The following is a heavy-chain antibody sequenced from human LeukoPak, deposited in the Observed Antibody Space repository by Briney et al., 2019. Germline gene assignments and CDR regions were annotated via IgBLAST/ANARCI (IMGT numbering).Heavy chain of an antibody. CDR2: ISAYNGNT. V-gene: IGHV1-18*01. J-gene: IGHJ4*02. CDR3: ARVGYGSGSRPRYFDY. CDR1: GYTFTSYG. Sequence: ASVKVSCKASGYTFTSYGISWVRQAPGQGLEWMGWISAYNGNTNYAQKLQGRVTMTTDTSTSTAYMELRSLRADDTAVYYCARVGYGSGSRPRYFDYWGQGTLVTVSS. D-gene: IGHD3-10*01.